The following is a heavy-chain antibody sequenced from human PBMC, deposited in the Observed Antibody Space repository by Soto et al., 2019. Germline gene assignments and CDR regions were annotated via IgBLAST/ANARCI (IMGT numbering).Heavy chain of an antibody. D-gene: IGHD1-26*01. J-gene: IGHJ1*01. CDR3: ARIPRYSFPTSDPLDN. CDR1: GGTFNTYT. V-gene: IGHV1-69*13. Sequence: ASVKVSCKASGGTFNTYTFSWVRQAPGQGLEWMGSIIPIFGTTHYAQSFQGRLSITADQSSTTTYMELRSLTSHDTALYYCARIPRYSFPTSDPLDNWGQGTLVTVSS. CDR2: IIPIFGTT.